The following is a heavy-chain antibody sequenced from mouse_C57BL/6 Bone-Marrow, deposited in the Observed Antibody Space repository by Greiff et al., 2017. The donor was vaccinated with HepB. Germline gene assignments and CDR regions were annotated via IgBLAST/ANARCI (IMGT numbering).Heavy chain of an antibody. D-gene: IGHD2-5*01. V-gene: IGHV5-12*01. CDR3: ARYSNYGGDY. CDR2: ISNGGGST. CDR1: GFTFSDYY. Sequence: VQLKESGGGLVQPGGSLKLSCAASGFTFSDYYMYWVRQTPEKRLEWVAYISNGGGSTYYPDTVKGRFTISRDNAKNTLYLQMSRLKSEDTAMYYCARYSNYGGDYWGQGTSVTVSS. J-gene: IGHJ4*01.